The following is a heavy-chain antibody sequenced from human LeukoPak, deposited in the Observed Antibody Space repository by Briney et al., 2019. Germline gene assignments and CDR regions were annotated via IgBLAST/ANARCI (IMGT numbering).Heavy chain of an antibody. J-gene: IGHJ4*02. CDR3: ARAADSSGYYDY. V-gene: IGHV3-53*01. CDR2: IYSGERM. D-gene: IGHD3-22*01. CDR1: GLTVRANF. Sequence: AGGSLRLSCSASGLTVRANFLTWVREAPGKGLEWVSVIYSGERMYYSDSVKGRFIISRDNSKNTVYLQMNSLRAEDTAVYYCARAADSSGYYDYWGQGTLVTVSS.